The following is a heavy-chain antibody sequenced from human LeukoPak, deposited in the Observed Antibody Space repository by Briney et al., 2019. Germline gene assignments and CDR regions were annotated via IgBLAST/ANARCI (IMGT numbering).Heavy chain of an antibody. J-gene: IGHJ4*02. V-gene: IGHV4-39*01. CDR2: IYYSGNT. CDR1: GGSISSSNNY. Sequence: SETLSLTCSVSGGSISSSNNYWGWIRQPPGKGLEWIGSIYYSGNTYHNPSLKSRVTMSVDTSKNQFSLKLNSVTAADTAVYYCARFSEWIQLWFVDYWGQGTLVTVSS. CDR3: ARFSEWIQLWFVDY. D-gene: IGHD5-18*01.